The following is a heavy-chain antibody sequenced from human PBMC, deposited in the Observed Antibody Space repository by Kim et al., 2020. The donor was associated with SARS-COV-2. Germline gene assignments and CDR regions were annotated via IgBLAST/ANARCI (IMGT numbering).Heavy chain of an antibody. D-gene: IGHD1-26*01. V-gene: IGHV4-4*07. CDR3: AREQRSYSGRYYWYFDL. CDR2: IYTSGST. CDR1: GGSISSYY. J-gene: IGHJ2*01. Sequence: SETLSLTCTVSGGSISSYYWSWIRQPAGKGLEWIGRIYTSGSTNYNPSLKSRVTMSVDTSKNQFSLKLSSVTAADTAVYYCAREQRSYSGRYYWYFDLWGRGTLVTVSS.